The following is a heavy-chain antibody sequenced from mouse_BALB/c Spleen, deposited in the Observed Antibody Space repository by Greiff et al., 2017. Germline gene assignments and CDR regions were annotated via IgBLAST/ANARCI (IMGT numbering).Heavy chain of an antibody. CDR1: GYTFTSYW. Sequence: QVQLQESGPELVRPGASVKMSCKASGYTFTSYWMHWVKQRPGQGLEWIGMIDPSNSETRLNQKFKDKATLNVDKSSNTAYMQLSSLTSEDSAVYYCARGNGGQVRRGIDYWGQGTTLTVSS. CDR2: IDPSNSET. D-gene: IGHD2-14*01. CDR3: ARGNGGQVRRGIDY. V-gene: IGHV1S127*01. J-gene: IGHJ2*01.